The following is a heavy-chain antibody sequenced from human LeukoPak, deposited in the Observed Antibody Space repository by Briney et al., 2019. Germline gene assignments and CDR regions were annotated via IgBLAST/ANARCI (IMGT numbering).Heavy chain of an antibody. CDR3: ARNHGSGSFDY. J-gene: IGHJ4*02. V-gene: IGHV4-39*07. CDR1: GDSISSNYYS. Sequence: SETLSLTCTVSGDSISSNYYSWGWIRQPPGKGLEWIGSIDHIGTTYYNPSLKSRVLVSVDTSKNQFSLKLSSVTAADTAVYYCARNHGSGSFDYWGQGTLVTVSS. D-gene: IGHD3-10*01. CDR2: IDHIGTT.